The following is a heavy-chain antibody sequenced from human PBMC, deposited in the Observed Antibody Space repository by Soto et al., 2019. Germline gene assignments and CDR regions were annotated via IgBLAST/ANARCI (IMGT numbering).Heavy chain of an antibody. J-gene: IGHJ4*02. CDR2: ITGRDGNT. V-gene: IGHV3-23*01. Sequence: EVQLLESGGGLVQPGGSLRLSCVASGFTFSNYAMSWVRQAPGKGLEWVSAITGRDGNTYYADSVKGRFTISRDNSDNMLFLQMNSLRAEDTAVYHFANGHGTGTTLWSWDYWGLGTLVTVSS. D-gene: IGHD4-17*01. CDR3: ANGHGTGTTLWSWDY. CDR1: GFTFSNYA.